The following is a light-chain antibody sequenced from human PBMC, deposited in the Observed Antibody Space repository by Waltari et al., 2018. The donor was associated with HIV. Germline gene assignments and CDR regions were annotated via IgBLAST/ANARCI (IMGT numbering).Light chain of an antibody. CDR3: QGWDSSTPI. J-gene: IGLJ2*01. CDR1: KLGDKY. V-gene: IGLV3-1*01. CDR2: QDA. Sequence: SSELTQPTSVSVSPGQTAIITCSGDKLGDKYASWYQQRPGQSPVLVIYQDAKRPSGIPERFSGSNSGNTATLTISGTQPMDEADYYCQGWDSSTPIFGGGTNLSVL.